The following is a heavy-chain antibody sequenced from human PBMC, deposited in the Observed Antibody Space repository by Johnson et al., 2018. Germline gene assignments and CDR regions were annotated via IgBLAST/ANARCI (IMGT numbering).Heavy chain of an antibody. CDR1: GGSISSYY. D-gene: IGHD3-22*01. CDR3: ARDRHSSGYPPFGV. V-gene: IGHV4-59*12. Sequence: QVQLQESGPGLVKPSATLSLTCTVSGGSISSYYWSWIRQPPGKGLEWIGYIYYRGSTNYNPSLKSRVTISVDTSKNQFSLKLSSVTAADTAVYYCARDRHSSGYPPFGVWGQWTMVTVSS. CDR2: IYYRGST. J-gene: IGHJ3*01.